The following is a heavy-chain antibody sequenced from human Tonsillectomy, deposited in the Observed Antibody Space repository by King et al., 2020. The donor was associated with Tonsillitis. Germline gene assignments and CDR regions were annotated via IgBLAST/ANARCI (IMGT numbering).Heavy chain of an antibody. CDR3: ARVTVLLWFGVLIGDAFDI. J-gene: IGHJ3*02. CDR1: GFTFSSYS. D-gene: IGHD3-10*01. Sequence: VQLVESGGGLVQPGGSLRLSCAASGFTFSSYSMNWVRQAPGKGLEWVSYISSSSSTIYYADSVKGRFTISRDNAKNSLYLQMNSLRAEDTAVYYCARVTVLLWFGVLIGDAFDIWGQGTMVTVSS. CDR2: ISSSSSTI. V-gene: IGHV3-48*01.